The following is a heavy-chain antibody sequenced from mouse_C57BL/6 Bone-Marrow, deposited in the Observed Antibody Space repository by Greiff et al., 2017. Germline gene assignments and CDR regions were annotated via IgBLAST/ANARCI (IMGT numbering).Heavy chain of an antibody. CDR2: IYPGSGST. D-gene: IGHD1-2*01. CDR3: ARDYYGPGYYFDY. Sequence: QVQLQQPGAELVKPGASVKMSCKASGYTFTSYWITWVKQRPGHGLECIGDIYPGSGSTNYNEKFSSKATLTVDTSSSTAYMQLSSLTSEDSAVYYCARDYYGPGYYFDYWGQGTTRTVSS. V-gene: IGHV1-55*01. J-gene: IGHJ2*01. CDR1: GYTFTSYW.